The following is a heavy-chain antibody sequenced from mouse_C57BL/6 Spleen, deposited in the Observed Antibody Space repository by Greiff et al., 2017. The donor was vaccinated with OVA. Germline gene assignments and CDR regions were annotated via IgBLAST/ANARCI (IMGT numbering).Heavy chain of an antibody. J-gene: IGHJ2*01. CDR3: ARFGDGYSFDY. CDR1: GYTFTDYN. Sequence: VQLQQSGPELVKPGASVKIPCKASGYTFTDYNMDWVKQSHGKSLEWIGAINPNNGGTIYNQKFKGKATLTVDNSSSTAYMELRSLTSEDTAVYYCARFGDGYSFDYWGQGTTLTVSS. V-gene: IGHV1-18*01. CDR2: INPNNGGT. D-gene: IGHD2-3*01.